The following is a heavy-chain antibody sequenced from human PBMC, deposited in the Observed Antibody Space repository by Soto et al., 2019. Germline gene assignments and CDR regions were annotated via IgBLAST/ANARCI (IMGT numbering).Heavy chain of an antibody. V-gene: IGHV3-64*01. CDR3: ARDRGGYAFDI. CDR1: GFTFSSYA. Sequence: EVQLVESGGGLVQPGGSLRLSCAASGFTFSSYAMHWVRQAPGKGLEYVSAISSNGGSTYYANSMKGRFTISRDNSKNTLYLQMGSLRAEDMAVYYCARDRGGYAFDIWGQGTMVTVSS. CDR2: ISSNGGST. J-gene: IGHJ3*02. D-gene: IGHD3-16*01.